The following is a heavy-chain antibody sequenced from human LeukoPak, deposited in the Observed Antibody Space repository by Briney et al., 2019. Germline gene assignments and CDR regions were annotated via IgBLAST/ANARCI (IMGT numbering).Heavy chain of an antibody. CDR3: ARALTTEGKQSRFDY. CDR1: GFTFSSYW. Sequence: HPGGSLRLSCAASGFTFSSYWMHWVRQAPGKGLVWVSRINSDGSSTSYADSVKGRFTISRDNAKNTLYLQMNSLGAEDTAVYYCARALTTEGKQSRFDYWGQGTLVTVSS. CDR2: INSDGSST. J-gene: IGHJ4*02. D-gene: IGHD4-17*01. V-gene: IGHV3-74*01.